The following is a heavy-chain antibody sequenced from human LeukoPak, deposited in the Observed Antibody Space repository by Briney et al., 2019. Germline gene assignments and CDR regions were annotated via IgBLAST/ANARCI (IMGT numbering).Heavy chain of an antibody. CDR1: GGSISSYY. V-gene: IGHV4-59*01. CDR3: ARADYDFWSGSSAFDY. D-gene: IGHD3-3*01. J-gene: IGHJ4*02. CDR2: IYYSGST. Sequence: SETLSLTCTVSGGSISSYYWSWIRQPPGKGLEWIGYIYYSGSTNYNPSLKSRVTISVDTSKNQFSLKLSSVTAADTAVYYCARADYDFWSGSSAFDYWGQGTLVTVSS.